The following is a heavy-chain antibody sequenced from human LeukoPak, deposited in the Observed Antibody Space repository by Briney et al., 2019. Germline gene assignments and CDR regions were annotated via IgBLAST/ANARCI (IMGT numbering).Heavy chain of an antibody. CDR3: ARVPYSSGPSFDY. Sequence: SETLSLTCAVYGGSFSGYYSSWIRQHPGKGLEWIGYIYYSGSTYYNPSLKSRVTISVDTSKNQFSLKLSSVTAADTAVYYCARVPYSSGPSFDYWGQGTLVTVSS. D-gene: IGHD3-22*01. J-gene: IGHJ4*02. V-gene: IGHV4-31*11. CDR2: IYYSGST. CDR1: GGSFSGYY.